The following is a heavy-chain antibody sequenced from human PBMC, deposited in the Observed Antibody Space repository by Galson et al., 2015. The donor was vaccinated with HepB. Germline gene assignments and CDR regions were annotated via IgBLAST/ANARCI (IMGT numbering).Heavy chain of an antibody. CDR3: VRGSDYENDAFDI. D-gene: IGHD5-12*01. J-gene: IGHJ3*02. Sequence: SLRLSCAASGFTFSSYWMHWVRQPPGKGLVWVSRIKSDGSRTVYADSVRGRFTISRDNAKNTLYLQMNSLRAEDTAVYYCVRGSDYENDAFDIWGQGTMVTVSS. CDR2: IKSDGSRT. CDR1: GFTFSSYW. V-gene: IGHV3-74*01.